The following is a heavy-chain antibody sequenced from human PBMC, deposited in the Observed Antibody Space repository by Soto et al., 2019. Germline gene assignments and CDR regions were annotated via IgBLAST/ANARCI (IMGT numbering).Heavy chain of an antibody. CDR2: IYYSGST. D-gene: IGHD3-22*01. V-gene: IGHV4-39*01. Sequence: SETLSLTCTVSGGSISSSSYYWGWIRQPPGKGLEWIGSIYYSGSTYYNPSLKSRVTISVDTSKNQFSLKLSSVTAADTAVYYCSRHTSGGYYDSRGLNWVNLWGQGTLVTVSS. J-gene: IGHJ5*02. CDR3: SRHTSGGYYDSRGLNWVNL. CDR1: GGSISSSSYY.